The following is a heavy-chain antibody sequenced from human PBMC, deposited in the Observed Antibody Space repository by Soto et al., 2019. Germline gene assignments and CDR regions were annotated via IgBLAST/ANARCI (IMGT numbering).Heavy chain of an antibody. D-gene: IGHD1-26*01. V-gene: IGHV1-2*04. CDR1: EYTFTGFH. CDR2: INPNGGGR. Sequence: ASVKVSCKASEYTFTGFHIHWVRQAPGQGLEWMGWINPNGGGRNYAQKFQGWVTMTRDTSISTAYMELSRLKSDDTAVYYCARGSVGPTTDFDYWGQGTLVTVSS. J-gene: IGHJ4*02. CDR3: ARGSVGPTTDFDY.